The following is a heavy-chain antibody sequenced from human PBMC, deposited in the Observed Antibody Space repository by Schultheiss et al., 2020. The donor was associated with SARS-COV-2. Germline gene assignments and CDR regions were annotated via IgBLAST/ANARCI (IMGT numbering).Heavy chain of an antibody. J-gene: IGHJ6*02. CDR3: TTDVRFLEWFSSSGMDV. Sequence: GGSLRLSCAASGFTFSNAWMNWVRQAPGKGLEWVGRIKSTTDGGTTDYAAPVNGRFTISRDDSKNTLYLLMNSLKTEDTAVYYCTTDVRFLEWFSSSGMDVWGQGTTVTVSS. CDR2: IKSTTDGGTT. D-gene: IGHD3-3*01. V-gene: IGHV3-15*07. CDR1: GFTFSNAW.